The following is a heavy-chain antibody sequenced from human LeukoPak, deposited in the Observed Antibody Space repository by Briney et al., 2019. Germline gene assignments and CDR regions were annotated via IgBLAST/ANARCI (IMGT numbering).Heavy chain of an antibody. CDR3: ATDIAAAGNFDY. CDR1: GFTVSSNY. Sequence: HSGGSLRLSCAASGFTVSSNYMSWVRQAPGKGLEWVSVIYSGGSTYYADSVKGRFTISRDNSKNTLYLQMNSLGAEDTAVYYCATDIAAAGNFDYWGQGTLVTVSS. D-gene: IGHD6-13*01. J-gene: IGHJ4*02. V-gene: IGHV3-53*01. CDR2: IYSGGST.